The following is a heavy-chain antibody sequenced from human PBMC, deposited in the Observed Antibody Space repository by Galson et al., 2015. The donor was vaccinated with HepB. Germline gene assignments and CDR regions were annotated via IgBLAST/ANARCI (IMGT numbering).Heavy chain of an antibody. CDR2: TNNDANTI. CDR3: ARRFYYDRSGYLNYYGLDV. D-gene: IGHD3-22*01. J-gene: IGHJ6*02. CDR1: GFTFSRYW. Sequence: FLRLSCAASGFTFSRYWVHWVRQAPGKGLVWVSRTNNDANTINYADSVKGRFTITRDNAKYTRYLEMKNLRAEDTAVYYCARRFYYDRSGYLNYYGLDVWGQGTTVAVSS. V-gene: IGHV3-74*01.